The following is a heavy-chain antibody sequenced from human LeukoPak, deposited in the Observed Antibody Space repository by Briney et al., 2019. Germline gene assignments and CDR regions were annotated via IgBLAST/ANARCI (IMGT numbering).Heavy chain of an antibody. CDR2: ISSSSSYI. Sequence: GGSLRLSCAASGFTFSSYSMNWVRQAPGKGLEWVSSISSSSSYIYYADSVKGRFTISRDNAKNSLYLQMNSLRAEDTAVYYCARVEYSGWNLEYWGQGTLVTVSS. J-gene: IGHJ4*02. D-gene: IGHD5-12*01. CDR3: ARVEYSGWNLEY. V-gene: IGHV3-21*01. CDR1: GFTFSSYS.